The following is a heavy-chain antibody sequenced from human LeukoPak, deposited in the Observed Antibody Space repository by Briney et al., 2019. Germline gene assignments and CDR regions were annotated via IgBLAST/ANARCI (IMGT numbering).Heavy chain of an antibody. J-gene: IGHJ3*02. V-gene: IGHV6-1*01. CDR2: TYYRSKWYN. CDR3: ARGRSEAAAGTSGVLAFDI. Sequence: SQTLSLTCAISGDSVSSNSAAWNWIRQSPSRGLEWLGRTYYRSKWYNDYAVSVKSRITINPDTSKNQFSLQLNSVTPEDTAVYYCARGRSEAAAGTSGVLAFDIWGQGTMVTVSS. D-gene: IGHD6-13*01. CDR1: GDSVSSNSAA.